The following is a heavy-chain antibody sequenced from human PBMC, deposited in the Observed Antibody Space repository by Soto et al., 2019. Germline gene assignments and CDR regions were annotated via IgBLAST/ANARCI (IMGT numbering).Heavy chain of an antibody. Sequence: SETLSLTCTVSGGSISSGGYYWSWIRQHPGKGLERIGYIYYSGSTYYNPSLKSRVTISVDTSKNQFSLKLSSVTAADTALYYCARGGSGYSYGGDNWFDPWGQGTLVTVSS. V-gene: IGHV4-31*03. J-gene: IGHJ5*02. CDR1: GGSISSGGYY. CDR2: IYYSGST. D-gene: IGHD5-18*01. CDR3: ARGGSGYSYGGDNWFDP.